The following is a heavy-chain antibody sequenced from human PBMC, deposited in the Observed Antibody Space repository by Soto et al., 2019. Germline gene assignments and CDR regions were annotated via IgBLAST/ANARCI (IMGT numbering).Heavy chain of an antibody. J-gene: IGHJ4*02. Sequence: TSETLSLTCAVSGGSISSGGYSWSWIRQPPGKSLEWIGYIYHSGSTEYNPSFKSRVTISVDTSKNQFSLKLTSVTAADTAVYYCAKGSTGSWDYWSQGTLVTVSS. V-gene: IGHV4-30-2*02. CDR1: GGSISSGGYS. CDR3: AKGSTGSWDY. CDR2: IYHSGST. D-gene: IGHD2-15*01.